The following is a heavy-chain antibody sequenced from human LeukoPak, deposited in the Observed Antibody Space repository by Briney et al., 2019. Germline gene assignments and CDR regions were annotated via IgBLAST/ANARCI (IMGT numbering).Heavy chain of an antibody. CDR1: GVSISSYY. CDR3: ARGGVGATTYVWFDP. CDR2: IHTSGST. Sequence: SETLSLTCTVSGVSISSYYWSWIRQPAGKGLEWIGRIHTSGSTNYNPSLKSRVTMSVDTSKNQFSLKLSSVTAADTAVYYCARGGVGATTYVWFDPWGQGTLVTVSS. V-gene: IGHV4-4*07. D-gene: IGHD1-26*01. J-gene: IGHJ5*02.